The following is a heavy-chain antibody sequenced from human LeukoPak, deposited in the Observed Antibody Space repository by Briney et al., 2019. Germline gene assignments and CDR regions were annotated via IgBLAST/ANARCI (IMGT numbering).Heavy chain of an antibody. CDR2: IFYSGNT. D-gene: IGHD6-6*01. J-gene: IGHJ3*02. Sequence: SETLSLTCTVSGDSITSYFWSWIRQPPGKGLEWVGYIFYSGNTNYNPSLRSRVTISIDTSKNQFSLNLKSVTAADTAIYYCAREGLAARRGAFDIWGQGTVVSVSS. CDR3: AREGLAARRGAFDI. V-gene: IGHV4-59*01. CDR1: GDSITSYF.